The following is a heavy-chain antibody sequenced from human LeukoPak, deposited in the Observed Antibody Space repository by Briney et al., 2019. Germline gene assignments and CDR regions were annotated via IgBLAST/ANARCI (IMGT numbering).Heavy chain of an antibody. J-gene: IGHJ2*01. Sequence: PSETLSLTCTVSGDSIGTYYWSWIRQPAGKGLEWIGRMYTSGSTNYNPSLKSRVTMSVDTSKNQFSLNLSSVTAADTAVYYCARGAYYYDSSGYNWYFDLWGRGTLVTVSS. V-gene: IGHV4-4*07. D-gene: IGHD3-22*01. CDR3: ARGAYYYDSSGYNWYFDL. CDR1: GDSIGTYY. CDR2: MYTSGST.